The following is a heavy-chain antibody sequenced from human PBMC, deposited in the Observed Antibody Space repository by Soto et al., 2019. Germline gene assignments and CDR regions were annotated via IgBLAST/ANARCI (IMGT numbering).Heavy chain of an antibody. CDR1: GDSVSNNSVA. CDR3: ARTLRGRGVKYFDD. CDR2: TYYRSKWHY. Sequence: SQTLSLTCAISGDSVSNNSVAWNWVRQSPSRGLEWLGRTYYRSKWHYDYAPSVRSRITINPDTSKNHFSLQLNSVSPEDAAVYYCARTLRGRGVKYFDDWGQGTLVTVSS. D-gene: IGHD3-10*01. V-gene: IGHV6-1*01. J-gene: IGHJ4*02.